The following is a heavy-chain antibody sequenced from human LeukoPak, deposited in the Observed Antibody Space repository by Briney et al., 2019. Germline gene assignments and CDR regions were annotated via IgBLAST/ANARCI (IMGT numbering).Heavy chain of an antibody. CDR2: ISYDGSNK. CDR1: GFTFSSYG. CDR3: AKDGQAIVVVPAAALDY. V-gene: IGHV3-30*18. D-gene: IGHD2-2*01. J-gene: IGHJ4*02. Sequence: PGRSLRLSCAASGFTFSSYGMHWVRQAPGKGLEWVAVISYDGSNKYYADSVKGRFTISRDNSKNTLYLQMNSLRAEDTAVYYCAKDGQAIVVVPAAALDYWGQGTLVTVSS.